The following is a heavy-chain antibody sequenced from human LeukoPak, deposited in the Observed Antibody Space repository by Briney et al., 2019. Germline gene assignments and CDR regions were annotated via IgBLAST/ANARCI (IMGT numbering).Heavy chain of an antibody. D-gene: IGHD3-22*01. CDR2: IYTSGST. Sequence: SQTLSLTCTVSGGSISSGSYYWSWIRQPAGKGLEWIVRIYTSGSTNYNPSFKSRVTISVDTSKNQFSLKLSSVTAADTAVYYCARFNGDSSGYYFGTIDYWGQGTLVTVSS. CDR1: GGSISSGSYY. CDR3: ARFNGDSSGYYFGTIDY. V-gene: IGHV4-61*02. J-gene: IGHJ4*02.